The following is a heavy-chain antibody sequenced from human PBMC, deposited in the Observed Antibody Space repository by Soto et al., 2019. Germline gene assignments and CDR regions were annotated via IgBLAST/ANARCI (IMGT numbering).Heavy chain of an antibody. CDR2: IYSGGST. CDR1: GFTVSSNY. V-gene: IGHV3-53*01. CDR3: ASGSVGYYYYGMDV. J-gene: IGHJ6*02. Sequence: GGSLRLSCAASGFTVSSNYMSWVRQAPGKGLEWVSVIYSGGSTYYADSVKGRFTISRDNSKNTLYLQMNSLRAEDTAVYYCASGSVGYYYYGMDVWGQGTTVTVSS. D-gene: IGHD2-15*01.